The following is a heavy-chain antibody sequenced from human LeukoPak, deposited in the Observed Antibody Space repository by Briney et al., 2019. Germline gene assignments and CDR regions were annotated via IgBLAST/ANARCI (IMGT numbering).Heavy chain of an antibody. CDR1: GGSISSYY. CDR2: IYYSGST. V-gene: IGHV4-59*01. J-gene: IGHJ4*02. CDR3: ARDEGSGWFYYFDY. D-gene: IGHD6-19*01. Sequence: SETLSLTCTVSGGSISSYYWSWIRQPPWKGLEWIGYIYYSGSTNYNPSLKSRVTISVDTSKNQFSLKLSSVTAADTAVYYCARDEGSGWFYYFDYWGQGTLVTVSS.